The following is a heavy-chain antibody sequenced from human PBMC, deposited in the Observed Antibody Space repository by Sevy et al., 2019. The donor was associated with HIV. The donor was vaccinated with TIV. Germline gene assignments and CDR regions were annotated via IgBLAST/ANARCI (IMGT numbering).Heavy chain of an antibody. CDR1: GFTFSSYA. V-gene: IGHV3-30*04. Sequence: GGSLRLSCAASGFTFSSYAMHWVRQAPGKGLEWVAVISYDGSNKYYADSVKGRFTISRDNSKNTLYLQMNSLRAEDTAGYYCARDRSGLGSSDTDDAFDIWGQGTMVTVSS. CDR2: ISYDGSNK. J-gene: IGHJ3*02. D-gene: IGHD2-2*01. CDR3: ARDRSGLGSSDTDDAFDI.